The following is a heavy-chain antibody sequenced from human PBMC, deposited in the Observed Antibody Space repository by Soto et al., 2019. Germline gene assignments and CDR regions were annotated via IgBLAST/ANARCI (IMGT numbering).Heavy chain of an antibody. CDR1: GFNFSNYY. V-gene: IGHV3-11*01. D-gene: IGHD5-18*01. Sequence: RKRYRAAFGFNFSNYYMTWIRQAPGRGLEWVSFISSRGNTVYYAKSVKGRFTMSRDNAENSLYLQMNSLRAEDTAVYYCVRERFRYGPVYGMDVWGQGTTVT. CDR2: ISSRGNTV. CDR3: VRERFRYGPVYGMDV. J-gene: IGHJ6*02.